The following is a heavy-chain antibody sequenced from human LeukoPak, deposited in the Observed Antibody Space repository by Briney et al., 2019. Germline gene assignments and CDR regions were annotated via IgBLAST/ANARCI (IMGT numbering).Heavy chain of an antibody. Sequence: GGSLRLSCAASGFTFSSYAMSWVRQAPGKGREWVSDIIGSGGSTYYADSVKARFTISRGNSKNTLYLQINSLRAEDTAVYYCAKAPYCRTTSCYLDYWGQGTLVTVSS. CDR3: AKAPYCRTTSCYLDY. CDR2: IIGSGGST. V-gene: IGHV3-23*01. J-gene: IGHJ4*02. D-gene: IGHD2-2*01. CDR1: GFTFSSYA.